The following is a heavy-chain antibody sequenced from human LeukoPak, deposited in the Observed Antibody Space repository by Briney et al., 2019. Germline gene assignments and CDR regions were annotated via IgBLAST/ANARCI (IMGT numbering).Heavy chain of an antibody. CDR3: ARDRTSSGWYYFDY. Sequence: PGGSLRLSCAASGFTFSSYEMNWVRQAPGKGLEWVSYISSSGSTIYYADSVKGRFTISRDNAKNSLYLQMNSLRAEDTAVYYCARDRTSSGWYYFDYWGQGTLVTVSS. D-gene: IGHD6-19*01. J-gene: IGHJ4*02. CDR2: ISSSGSTI. CDR1: GFTFSSYE. V-gene: IGHV3-48*03.